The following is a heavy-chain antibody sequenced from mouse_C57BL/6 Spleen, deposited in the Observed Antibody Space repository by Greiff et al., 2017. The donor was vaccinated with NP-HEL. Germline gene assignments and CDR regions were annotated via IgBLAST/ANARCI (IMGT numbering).Heavy chain of an antibody. CDR3: ARGAITTVDY. D-gene: IGHD1-1*01. V-gene: IGHV1-59*01. CDR2: IDPSDSYT. Sequence: QVQLQQPGAELVRPGTSVKLSCKASGYTFTSYWMHWVKQRLGQGLEWIGVIDPSDSYTNYNQKFKGKATLTVDTSSSTAYMQLSSLTSEDSAVYYCARGAITTVDYWGQGTTLTVSS. CDR1: GYTFTSYW. J-gene: IGHJ2*01.